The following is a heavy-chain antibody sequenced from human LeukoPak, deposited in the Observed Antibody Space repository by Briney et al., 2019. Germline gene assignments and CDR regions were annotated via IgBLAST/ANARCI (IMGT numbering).Heavy chain of an antibody. D-gene: IGHD6-19*01. CDR2: IYSGGST. CDR1: GFTVSSNY. Sequence: PGGALRLSCAASGFTVSSNYMSWVRQAPGKGLEWVSVIYSGGSTYYADSVKGRFTISRDNSKNTLYLQMNSLRAEDTAVYYCARAVAGMGGWYPYYFDYWGQGTLVTVSS. J-gene: IGHJ4*02. V-gene: IGHV3-66*01. CDR3: ARAVAGMGGWYPYYFDY.